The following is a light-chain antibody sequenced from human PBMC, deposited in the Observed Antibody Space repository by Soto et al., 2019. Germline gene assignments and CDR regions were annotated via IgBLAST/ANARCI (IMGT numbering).Light chain of an antibody. J-gene: IGKJ4*01. CDR2: GGS. Sequence: DVQITQSPSTLSASVLERFTITCRASQSIGSYLNWYQQKPGKAPNLLIHGGSILQSGVPPRFSGGGGGTDFTLTISSLQPEDFASYYCQQIYTIPLTFGGGTKVDIK. CDR1: QSIGSY. CDR3: QQIYTIPLT. V-gene: IGKV1-39*01.